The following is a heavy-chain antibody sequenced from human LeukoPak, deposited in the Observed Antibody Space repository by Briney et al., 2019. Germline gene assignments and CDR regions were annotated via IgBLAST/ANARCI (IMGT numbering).Heavy chain of an antibody. CDR3: AREVGSSGYYYYYYMDV. CDR2: IKQDGSEK. V-gene: IGHV3-7*01. J-gene: IGHJ6*03. Sequence: ETLSLTCTVSGGSISSSSSYWGWIRQPPGKGLEWVANIKQDGSEKYYVDSVKGRFTISRDNAKNSLYLQMNSLRAEDTAVYYCAREVGSSGYYYYYYMDVRGKGTTVTVSS. D-gene: IGHD1-26*01. CDR1: GGSISSSSSY.